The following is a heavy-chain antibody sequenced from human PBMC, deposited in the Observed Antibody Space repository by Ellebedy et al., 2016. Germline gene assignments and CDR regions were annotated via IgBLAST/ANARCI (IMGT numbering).Heavy chain of an antibody. J-gene: IGHJ5*02. D-gene: IGHD3-10*01. Sequence: GESLKISCAASGFTFSSYAMSWVRQAPGKGLEWVSAISGSGGSTYYADSVKGRFTISRDNSKNTLYLQMNSLRAEDTAVYYCAKEAFASRFGESGYWFDPWGQGTLVTVSS. CDR3: AKEAFASRFGESGYWFDP. CDR2: ISGSGGST. CDR1: GFTFSSYA. V-gene: IGHV3-23*01.